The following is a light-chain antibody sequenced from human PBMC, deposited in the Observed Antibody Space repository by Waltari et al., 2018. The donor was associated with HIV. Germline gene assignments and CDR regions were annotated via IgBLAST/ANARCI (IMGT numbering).Light chain of an antibody. CDR3: AAWDDSLNGHVV. J-gene: IGLJ2*01. Sequence: QSVLTQPPSASGTPGQRVTISCSGSSSNIGSNTVNWYQQLPGTAPKLLIYSNSQGPAGVPERFSGSKSGASASLAISWLQSEEESDYYCAAWDDSLNGHVVFGGGTKLTVL. V-gene: IGLV1-44*01. CDR2: SNS. CDR1: SSNIGSNT.